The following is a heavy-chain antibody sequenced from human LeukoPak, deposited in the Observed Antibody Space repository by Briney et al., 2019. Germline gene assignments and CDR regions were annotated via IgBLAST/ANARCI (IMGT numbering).Heavy chain of an antibody. CDR3: SGYDSSGYYPY. Sequence: ASVKVSCKASGGTFSSYAISWVRQASGRGLEWMGGIIPIFGTANYAQKFQGRVTITTDESTSTAYMELSSLRSEDTAVYYCSGYDSSGYYPYWGQGTLVTVSS. V-gene: IGHV1-69*05. CDR1: GGTFSSYA. D-gene: IGHD3-22*01. CDR2: IIPIFGTA. J-gene: IGHJ4*02.